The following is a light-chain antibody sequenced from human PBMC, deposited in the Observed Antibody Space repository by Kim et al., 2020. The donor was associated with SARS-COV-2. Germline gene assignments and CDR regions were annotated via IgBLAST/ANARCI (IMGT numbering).Light chain of an antibody. CDR3: QARVSSTAV. CDR2: QDN. V-gene: IGLV3-1*01. Sequence: SYELTQPPSVSVSPGQTASITCSGDKLGDKYACWYQQKPGQSPVLVIYQDNKRPSGIPERFSGSNSGNTATLTISGTQAMDEADYYCQARVSSTAVFGGG. J-gene: IGLJ2*01. CDR1: KLGDKY.